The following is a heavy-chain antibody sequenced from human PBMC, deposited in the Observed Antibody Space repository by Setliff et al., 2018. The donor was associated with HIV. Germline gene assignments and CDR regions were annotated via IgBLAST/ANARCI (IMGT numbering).Heavy chain of an antibody. V-gene: IGHV4-39*01. J-gene: IGHJ4*02. Sequence: PSETLSLTCTVSGGSISTSRYYWGWIRQPPGKGLEWIGRINYRGNTYYNPSLKSRATISVDTSKNQFSLKLSSVTAADTAVYYCIIAYSSGWLAPMGFDSWGQGTLVTVSS. CDR2: INYRGNT. CDR1: GGSISTSRYY. D-gene: IGHD6-19*01. CDR3: IIAYSSGWLAPMGFDS.